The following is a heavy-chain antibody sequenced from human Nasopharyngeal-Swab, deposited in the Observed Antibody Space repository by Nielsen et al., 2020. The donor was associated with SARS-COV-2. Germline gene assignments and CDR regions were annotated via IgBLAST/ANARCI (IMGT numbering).Heavy chain of an antibody. CDR3: ARGPGDGMDV. D-gene: IGHD3-10*01. J-gene: IGHJ6*02. CDR2: ISYDGSNK. Sequence: VRQAPGKGLDWVAVISYDGSNKYYADSVKGRFTISRDNSKNTLYLQMNSLRAEDTAVYYCARGPGDGMDVWGQGTTVTVSS. V-gene: IGHV3-30-3*01.